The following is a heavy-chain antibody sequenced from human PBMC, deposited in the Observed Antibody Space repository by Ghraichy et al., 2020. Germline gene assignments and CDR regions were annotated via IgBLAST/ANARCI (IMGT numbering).Heavy chain of an antibody. CDR3: ARGTPAGYSGSYNPSGYFQH. Sequence: GGSLRLSCAASGFTFSSYSMNWVRQAPGKGLEWVSYISSSSSTIYYADSVKGRFTISRDNAKNSLYLQMNSLRDEDTAVYYCARGTPAGYSGSYNPSGYFQHWGQGTLVTVSS. CDR1: GFTFSSYS. J-gene: IGHJ1*01. CDR2: ISSSSSTI. D-gene: IGHD1-26*01. V-gene: IGHV3-48*02.